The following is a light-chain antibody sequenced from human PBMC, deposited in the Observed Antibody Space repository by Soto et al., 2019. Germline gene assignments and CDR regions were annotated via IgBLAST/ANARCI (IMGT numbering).Light chain of an antibody. CDR3: QKYNSARWT. CDR2: AAS. J-gene: IGKJ1*01. Sequence: DIQMTQSPSSLSASVGDRVTITCRASQGISNSLAWYQQKPGKVPKLLIYAASTLQSGVPSRFSGSGSGTDFTLTISSLQPEDVATYYCQKYNSARWTFGQGSKVEIK. CDR1: QGISNS. V-gene: IGKV1-27*01.